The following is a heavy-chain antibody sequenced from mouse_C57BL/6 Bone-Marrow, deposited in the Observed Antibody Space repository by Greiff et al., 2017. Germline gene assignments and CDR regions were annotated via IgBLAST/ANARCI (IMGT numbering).Heavy chain of an antibody. Sequence: QVQLQQSGAELVRPGASVTLSCKASGYTFTDYEMHWVKQTPVHGLEWIGAIDPETGGTAYNQKFKGKAILTADKSSSTAYMELRSLTSEDSAVYYCTRFPLYDGYYEFADWGQGTLVTVSA. J-gene: IGHJ3*01. CDR3: TRFPLYDGYYEFAD. CDR1: GYTFTDYE. CDR2: IDPETGGT. D-gene: IGHD2-3*01. V-gene: IGHV1-15*01.